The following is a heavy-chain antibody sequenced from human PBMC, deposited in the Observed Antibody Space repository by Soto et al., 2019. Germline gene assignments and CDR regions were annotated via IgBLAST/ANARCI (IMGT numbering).Heavy chain of an antibody. Sequence: PSDTLSLTCTVSGGSVTNSSYYWSWIRQPAGKGLEWIGRIYTSGSTNYNPSLKSRVTMSVDTSKNQFSLKLSSVTAADTAVYYCARAAGYSSSWYVGNFDYWGQGTLVTVSS. CDR2: IYTSGST. J-gene: IGHJ4*02. V-gene: IGHV4-61*02. CDR1: GGSVTNSSYY. CDR3: ARAAGYSSSWYVGNFDY. D-gene: IGHD6-13*01.